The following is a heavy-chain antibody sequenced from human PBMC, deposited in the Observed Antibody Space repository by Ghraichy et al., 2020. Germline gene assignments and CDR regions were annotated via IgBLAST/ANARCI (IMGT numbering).Heavy chain of an antibody. J-gene: IGHJ4*02. Sequence: TLSLTCTVSGGSISSNYWSWIRQSPGKGLEWIAYIDYSGSTNSNPSLKSRVTISVDTSKNQFSLKLSSVTAADTAVYYCARSRYYGSGSPYYFDYWGQGTLVTVSS. CDR1: GGSISSNY. CDR2: IDYSGST. D-gene: IGHD3-10*01. CDR3: ARSRYYGSGSPYYFDY. V-gene: IGHV4-59*01.